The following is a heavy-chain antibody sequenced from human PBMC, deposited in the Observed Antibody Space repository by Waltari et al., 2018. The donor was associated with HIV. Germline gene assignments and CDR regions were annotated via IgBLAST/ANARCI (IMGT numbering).Heavy chain of an antibody. J-gene: IGHJ4*02. Sequence: EVQLVESGGGLVQRGGSLRRSCAASGFRFSGYWMSWVRQAPGKGLEWVANIKQDGGEKYYVDSVKGRFTISRDNAKNSLYLQMNSLKGEDTAVYYCARVHDGWGNPIPYYFDSWGQGSLVTVSS. CDR3: ARVHDGWGNPIPYYFDS. CDR1: GFRFSGYW. CDR2: IKQDGGEK. D-gene: IGHD3-16*01. V-gene: IGHV3-7*04.